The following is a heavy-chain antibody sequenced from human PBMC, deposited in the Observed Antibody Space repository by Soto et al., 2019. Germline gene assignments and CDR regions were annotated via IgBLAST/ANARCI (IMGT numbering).Heavy chain of an antibody. CDR2: IYYSVST. Sequence: QVQLQESGPGLVKPSETLSLTCTVSGGSFSTNYWSWIRQPPGKGLEWIGYIYYSVSTDYNPSLKSRVYISVDTAKNQFSLKLSSVTAADTAVYYCARDGPVYCNRNSCPYNWSDPCGQGILVTVSS. CDR1: GGSFSTNY. J-gene: IGHJ5*02. CDR3: ARDGPVYCNRNSCPYNWSDP. V-gene: IGHV4-59*01. D-gene: IGHD2-2*01.